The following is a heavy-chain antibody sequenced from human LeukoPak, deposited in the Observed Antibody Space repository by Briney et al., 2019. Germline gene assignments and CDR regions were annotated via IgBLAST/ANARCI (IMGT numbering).Heavy chain of an antibody. V-gene: IGHV4-38-2*01. J-gene: IGHJ4*02. D-gene: IGHD2-2*02. CDR1: GYSISSGYY. CDR2: IYHSGST. Sequence: SETLSLTCAVSGYSISSGYYWGWIRQPPGKGLEWIGSIYHSGSTYYNPSLKSRVTISVDTSKNQFSLKLSSVTAADTAVYYCARDCGSTSCYIDGYKLDYWGQGTLVTVSS. CDR3: ARDCGSTSCYIDGYKLDY.